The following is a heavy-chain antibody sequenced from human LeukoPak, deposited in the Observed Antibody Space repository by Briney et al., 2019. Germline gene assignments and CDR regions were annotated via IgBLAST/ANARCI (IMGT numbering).Heavy chain of an antibody. J-gene: IGHJ4*02. D-gene: IGHD6-13*01. V-gene: IGHV4-34*01. CDR1: GGSFSGYH. CDR2: INHSGST. CDR3: ARGRISGIAAAGTIFDY. Sequence: SETLSLTCAVYGGSFSGYHWSWIRQPPGKGLEWIGEINHSGSTNYNPSLKSRVTISVDTSKNQFSLKLSSVTAADTAVYYCARGRISGIAAAGTIFDYWGQGTLVTVSS.